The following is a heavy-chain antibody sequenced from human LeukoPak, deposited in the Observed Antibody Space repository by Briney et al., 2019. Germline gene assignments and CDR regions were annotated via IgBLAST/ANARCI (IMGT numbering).Heavy chain of an antibody. CDR3: AKGTTYYYGSGSSHFDC. CDR2: ISGSGGST. D-gene: IGHD3-10*01. Sequence: GGSLRLSCAASGFTFSSYGMSWVRQAPGKGLEWVSAISGSGGSTYYADSVKGRFTISRDNSKNTLYLQMNSLRAEDTAVYYCAKGTTYYYGSGSSHFDCWGQGTLFTVSS. J-gene: IGHJ4*02. CDR1: GFTFSSYG. V-gene: IGHV3-23*01.